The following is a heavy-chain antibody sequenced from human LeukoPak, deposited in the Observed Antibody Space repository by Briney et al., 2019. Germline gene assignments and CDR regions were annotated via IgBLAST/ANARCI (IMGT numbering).Heavy chain of an antibody. V-gene: IGHV3-23*01. J-gene: IGHJ4*02. Sequence: PGGSLRLSCAASGFTFSSYAMSWVRQAPGKGLEWVSSISGSGGSTYYADSVKGRFTISRDNSKNTLYLQMNSLRAEDTAVYYCAKRGDYGDYYFDYWGQGTLVTVSS. CDR2: ISGSGGST. CDR1: GFTFSSYA. D-gene: IGHD4-17*01. CDR3: AKRGDYGDYYFDY.